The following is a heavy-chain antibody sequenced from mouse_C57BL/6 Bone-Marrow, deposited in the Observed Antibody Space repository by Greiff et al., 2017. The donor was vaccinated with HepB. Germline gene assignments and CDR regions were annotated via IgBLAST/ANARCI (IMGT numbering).Heavy chain of an antibody. CDR3: ATNYYGSSPAWFAY. CDR2: IDTSDSYT. D-gene: IGHD1-1*01. Sequence: VKLQQPGAELVMPGASVKLSCKASGYTFTSYWMHWVKQRPGQGLEWIGEIDTSDSYTNYNQKFKGKSTLTVDKSSSTAYMQLSSLTSEDSAVYYCATNYYGSSPAWFAYWGQGTLVTVSA. J-gene: IGHJ3*01. CDR1: GYTFTSYW. V-gene: IGHV1-69*01.